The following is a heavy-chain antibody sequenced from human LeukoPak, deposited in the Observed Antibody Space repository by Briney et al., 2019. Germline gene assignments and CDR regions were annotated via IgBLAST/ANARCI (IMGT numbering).Heavy chain of an antibody. V-gene: IGHV3-48*01. CDR3: ARLTDYYYYMDV. CDR1: GFTFSSYS. J-gene: IGHJ6*03. Sequence: GGSLRLSCAASGFTFSSYSMNWVRQAPGKGLEWVSYISSSSSTIYYADSVKGRFTTSRDNAKNSLYLQMNSLRAEDTAVYYCARLTDYYYYMDVWGKGTTVTVSS. CDR2: ISSSSSTI. D-gene: IGHD1-14*01.